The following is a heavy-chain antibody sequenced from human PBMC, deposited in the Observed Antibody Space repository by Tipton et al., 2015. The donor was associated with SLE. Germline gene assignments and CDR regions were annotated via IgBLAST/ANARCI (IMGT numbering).Heavy chain of an antibody. CDR2: IYYTGTT. V-gene: IGHV4-59*08. J-gene: IGHJ4*02. CDR3: ARRYGTSFDY. CDR1: DGSITSYY. Sequence: ILSLTCSVSDGSITSYYWSWIRQPPGKGLEWIGHIYYTGTTYYNPSLKSRLTLTLDTSKNQFSLKMISVTAADTAVYYCARRYGTSFDYWDQGTLVTVSS. D-gene: IGHD2-8*01.